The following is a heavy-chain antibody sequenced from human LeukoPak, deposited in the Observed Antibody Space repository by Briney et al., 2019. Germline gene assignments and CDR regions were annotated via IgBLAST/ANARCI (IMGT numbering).Heavy chain of an antibody. CDR1: GFTVSSNY. CDR2: IYSGGST. V-gene: IGHV3-66*01. Sequence: GGSLRLSCAASGFTVSSNYMSWVRQAPGKGLEWVSVIYSGGSTYYADSVKGRFTISRDNSKNTLYLQMNSLRAEDTAVYYCARGYYYDSSGYPALPVYWGQGTLVTVSS. CDR3: ARGYYYDSSGYPALPVY. D-gene: IGHD3-22*01. J-gene: IGHJ4*02.